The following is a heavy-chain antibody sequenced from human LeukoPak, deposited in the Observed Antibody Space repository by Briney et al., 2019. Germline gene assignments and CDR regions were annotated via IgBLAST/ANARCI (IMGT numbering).Heavy chain of an antibody. J-gene: IGHJ6*03. D-gene: IGHD1-26*01. CDR3: ARDSGSYSYMDV. Sequence: PSETLSLTCTVSGGSISIYYWSWIRQPPRKGLEWIGYIYTGGSANYNPSLKSRVTISVDTSKNQFSLKLSSVTAADTAVYYCARDSGSYSYMDVWGKGTTVTVSS. CDR1: GGSISIYY. CDR2: IYTGGSA. V-gene: IGHV4-4*09.